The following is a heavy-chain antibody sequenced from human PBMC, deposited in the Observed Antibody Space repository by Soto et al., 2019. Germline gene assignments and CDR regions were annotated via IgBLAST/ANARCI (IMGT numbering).Heavy chain of an antibody. J-gene: IGHJ5*02. CDR1: CGSISSGGYY. V-gene: IGHV4-31*03. Sequence: QVQLQASGPGLVKTSQTLSLPCTVSCGSISSGGYYWTWIRQHPGKGLGWIGYIYYSGTTAYNPSLTGRVTISVDTTKNQSSLKLSSVTAADTAVYYCAREPRAWGQGTLVTVSS. CDR2: IYYSGTT. CDR3: AREPRA.